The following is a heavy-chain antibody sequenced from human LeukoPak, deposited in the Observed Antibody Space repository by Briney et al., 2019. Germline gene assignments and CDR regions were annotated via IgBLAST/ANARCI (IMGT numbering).Heavy chain of an antibody. Sequence: SGGSLRLSCAASAFTFSTSGMHWVRQAPGKGLEWVAVISHDGSNKHYAESVKGRFTISRDNSKNTLYMQMNSLRAEDTAVYYCAKDRDTAMVVPTAGDFWGQGTQVTVSS. D-gene: IGHD5-18*01. J-gene: IGHJ4*02. CDR3: AKDRDTAMVVPTAGDF. V-gene: IGHV3-30*18. CDR1: AFTFSTSG. CDR2: ISHDGSNK.